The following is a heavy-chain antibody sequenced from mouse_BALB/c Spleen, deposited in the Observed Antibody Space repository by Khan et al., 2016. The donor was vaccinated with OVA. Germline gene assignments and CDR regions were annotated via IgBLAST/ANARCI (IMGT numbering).Heavy chain of an antibody. CDR1: GFSLTSYG. CDR3: ARWFDGYSSLQAMDY. Sequence: VELVESGPGLVAPSQSLSITCTVSGFSLTSYGVHWVRQPPGKGLEWLVVIWSDGSTNYNSVLKSRLSISKDNSKSQVFLKMNRLQTDDTAIYYCARWFDGYSSLQAMDYWGQGTAVTVSS. V-gene: IGHV2-6*02. D-gene: IGHD2-3*01. J-gene: IGHJ4*01. CDR2: IWSDGST.